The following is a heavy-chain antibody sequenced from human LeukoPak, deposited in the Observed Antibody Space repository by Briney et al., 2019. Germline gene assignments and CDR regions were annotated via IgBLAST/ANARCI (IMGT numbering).Heavy chain of an antibody. Sequence: ASVKVSCKASGYTFTGYYMHWVRQAPGQGLEWMGWISPNSGGTNYAQKFQGRVTMTRDTSISTAYMELSRLRPDDTAVYYCARAEGATGTTSGNSRDYYYYIDVWGKGTTVTVSS. CDR3: ARAEGATGTTSGNSRDYYYYIDV. J-gene: IGHJ6*03. CDR2: ISPNSGGT. V-gene: IGHV1-2*02. D-gene: IGHD1-1*01. CDR1: GYTFTGYY.